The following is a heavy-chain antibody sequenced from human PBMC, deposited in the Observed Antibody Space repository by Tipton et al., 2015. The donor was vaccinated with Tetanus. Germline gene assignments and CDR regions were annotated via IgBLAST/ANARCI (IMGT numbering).Heavy chain of an antibody. CDR2: ISSSGST. V-gene: IGHV4-61*08. D-gene: IGHD3-3*01. J-gene: IGHJ4*02. Sequence: TLSLTCSVSGGSLRSGDYQWNRIRQPPGKGLEWLVYISSSGSTNSDYFLKSRITISRDTSKNQYSLKLSSVTPADTAVYFCARANYDFSMKGPFDAWGQGILVVVSA. CDR1: GGSLRSGDYQ. CDR3: ARANYDFSMKGPFDA.